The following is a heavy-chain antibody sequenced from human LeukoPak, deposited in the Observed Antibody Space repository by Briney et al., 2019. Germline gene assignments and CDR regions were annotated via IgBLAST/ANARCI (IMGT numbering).Heavy chain of an antibody. CDR2: MNSDGSDK. CDR1: GFTFSNYW. Sequence: GGSLRLSCAASGFTFSNYWMHWVRQTPGKGLVWVSRMNSDGSDKNYADSVKGRFTISRDNAKNTLYLQMNSLRAEDTAVYYCARRRTTVTALVRYYYMDVWGKGTTVTISS. CDR3: ARRRTTVTALVRYYYMDV. J-gene: IGHJ6*03. D-gene: IGHD4-17*01. V-gene: IGHV3-74*01.